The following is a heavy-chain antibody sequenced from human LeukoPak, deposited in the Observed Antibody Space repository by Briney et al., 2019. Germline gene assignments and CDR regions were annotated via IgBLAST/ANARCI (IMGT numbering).Heavy chain of an antibody. Sequence: GGSLRLSCAASGFTFSSYAMHWVRQAPGKGLEWVAVISYDGSNKYYADSVKGRFTISRDNSKNTLYLQMNSLRAEDTAVYYCARDKHSIVVVPAAIETYYYYYYMDVWGKGTTVTVSS. J-gene: IGHJ6*03. CDR1: GFTFSSYA. D-gene: IGHD2-2*01. CDR3: ARDKHSIVVVPAAIETYYYYYYMDV. CDR2: ISYDGSNK. V-gene: IGHV3-30*04.